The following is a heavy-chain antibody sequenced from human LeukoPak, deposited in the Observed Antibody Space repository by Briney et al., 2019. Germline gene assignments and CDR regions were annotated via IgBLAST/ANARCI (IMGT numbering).Heavy chain of an antibody. Sequence: SETLSLTCTVSGGSISSGDYYWSWIRQPPGKGLEWIGYIYYSGSTYYNPSLKSRVTISVDTSKNQFSLKLSSVTAADTAVYYCASSDYVNYYYGMDVWGQGTTVTVS. CDR3: ASSDYVNYYYGMDV. D-gene: IGHD5-12*01. CDR2: IYYSGST. J-gene: IGHJ6*02. CDR1: GGSISSGDYY. V-gene: IGHV4-30-4*01.